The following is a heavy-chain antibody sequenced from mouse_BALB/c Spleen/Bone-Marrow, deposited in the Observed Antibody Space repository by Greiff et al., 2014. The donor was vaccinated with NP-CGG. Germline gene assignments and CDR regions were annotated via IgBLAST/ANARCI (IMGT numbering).Heavy chain of an antibody. D-gene: IGHD2-1*01. V-gene: IGHV1S81*02. Sequence: QVQLQQSGAELVKPGASVKLSCMASGFTFTSYWIHWVKQRPGQGPEWIGETNPSNGRTNYNEKFKSKATLTEDKSSSTAYMQLSSLTSEDSAVYYCARGGNYRYAMDYWGQGTSVTVSS. CDR3: ARGGNYRYAMDY. CDR1: GFTFTSYW. J-gene: IGHJ4*01. CDR2: TNPSNGRT.